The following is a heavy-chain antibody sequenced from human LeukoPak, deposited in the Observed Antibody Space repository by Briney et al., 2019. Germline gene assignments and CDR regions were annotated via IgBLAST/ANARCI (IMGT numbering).Heavy chain of an antibody. V-gene: IGHV4-38-2*02. Sequence: SETLSLTCTVSGYSISSGYYWGWIRQPPGKGLEWIGSIYHSGSTYYNPSLKSRVTISVDTSKNQFSLKLSSVTAADTAVYYCARGVPSPMVRGGDAFDIWGQGTMVTVSS. J-gene: IGHJ3*02. CDR1: GYSISSGYY. D-gene: IGHD3-10*01. CDR3: ARGVPSPMVRGGDAFDI. CDR2: IYHSGST.